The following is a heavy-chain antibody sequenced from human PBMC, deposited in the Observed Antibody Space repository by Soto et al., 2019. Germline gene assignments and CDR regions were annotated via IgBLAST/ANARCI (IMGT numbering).Heavy chain of an antibody. J-gene: IGHJ3*02. CDR1: GYTFTSYG. D-gene: IGHD2-2*01. CDR3: ATDGVCGSTTRDACDI. V-gene: IGHV1-18*04. CDR2: ISAYNGNT. Sequence: ASVKVSCKASGYTFTSYGISWVRQAPGQGLEWMGWISAYNGNTNYAQKLQGRVTMTTDTSTSTAYMELRSLRSDDTAVCYCATDGVCGSTTRDACDIWGQGTMVTVSS.